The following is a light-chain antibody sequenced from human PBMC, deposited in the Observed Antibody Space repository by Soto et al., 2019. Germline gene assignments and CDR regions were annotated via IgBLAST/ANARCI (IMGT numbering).Light chain of an antibody. CDR1: SSDVGGYNY. CDR3: CSYAGSYTFV. J-gene: IGLJ1*01. Sequence: QPVLTQPRSVSGSPGQSVTISCTGTSSDVGGYNYVSWYQQYPGKAPKLMIYDVSTRPSGVPDRFSGSKSGNTASLTISGLQAEDEADYYCCSYAGSYTFVFGTGTQLTVL. CDR2: DVS. V-gene: IGLV2-11*01.